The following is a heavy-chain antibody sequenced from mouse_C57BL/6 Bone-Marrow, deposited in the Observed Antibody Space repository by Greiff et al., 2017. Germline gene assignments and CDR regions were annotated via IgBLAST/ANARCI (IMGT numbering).Heavy chain of an antibody. CDR3: ERGAMITRYFDY. D-gene: IGHD2-4*01. V-gene: IGHV1-4*01. Sequence: VQLKESGAELARPGASVKMSCKASGYTFTSYTMHWVKQRPGQGLEWIGDINPSSGYTKYNQKFKDKATLPADKSSSTAYMQLNSLTSEDSAVYYCERGAMITRYFDYWGQGTTLTVSS. CDR1: GYTFTSYT. CDR2: INPSSGYT. J-gene: IGHJ2*01.